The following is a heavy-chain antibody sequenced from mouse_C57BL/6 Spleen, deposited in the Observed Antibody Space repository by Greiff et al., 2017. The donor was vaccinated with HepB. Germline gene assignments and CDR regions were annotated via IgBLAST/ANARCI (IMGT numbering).Heavy chain of an antibody. CDR1: GFNIKDDY. CDR2: IDPENGDT. Sequence: EVHLVESGAELVRPGASVKLSCTASGFNIKDDYMHWVKQRPEQGLEWIGWIDPENGDTEYASKFQGKATITADTSSNTAYLQLSSLTSEDTAVYYCNTDKYDSRYAMDYWGQGTSVTVSS. CDR3: NTDKYDSRYAMDY. D-gene: IGHD2-14*01. V-gene: IGHV14-4*01. J-gene: IGHJ4*01.